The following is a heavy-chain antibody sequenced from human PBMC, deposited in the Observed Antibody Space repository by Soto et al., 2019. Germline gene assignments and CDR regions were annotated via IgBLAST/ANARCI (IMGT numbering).Heavy chain of an antibody. V-gene: IGHV5-51*01. CDR2: IYPGDSDT. CDR3: AKHASVNLFEAPARDNSFNP. CDR1: GYSFSTYW. D-gene: IGHD2-15*01. Sequence: PGESLKIFCKGSGYSFSTYWIAWVRQTPGKGLEWMGVIYPGDSDTRYSPSFQGQVTISADTSISTANLQWSSLKASDTAIYYCAKHASVNLFEAPARDNSFNPWGQGALVTVSS. J-gene: IGHJ5*02.